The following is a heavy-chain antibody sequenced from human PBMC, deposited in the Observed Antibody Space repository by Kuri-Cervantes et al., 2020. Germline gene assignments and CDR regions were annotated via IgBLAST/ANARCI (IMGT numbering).Heavy chain of an antibody. V-gene: IGHV3-9*01. CDR2: ISWNSGNI. Sequence: SLKISCAASGFNFDDYAMHWVRQAPGKGLEWVSGISWNSGNIGYADSVKGRFTISRDNAKNSLYLQMNSLRPEDTALYYCVKSKFYDSSGYYLDYWGQGTLVTVSS. CDR3: VKSKFYDSSGYYLDY. D-gene: IGHD3-22*01. J-gene: IGHJ4*02. CDR1: GFNFDDYA.